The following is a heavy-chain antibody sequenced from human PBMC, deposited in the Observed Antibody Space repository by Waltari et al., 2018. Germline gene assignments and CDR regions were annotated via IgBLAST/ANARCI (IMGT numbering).Heavy chain of an antibody. V-gene: IGHV4-38-2*01. CDR3: ASFPSVRSQGTHFDN. Sequence: QVQLQESGPGLVKPSETLSLTCAVSGYSISSDYYWVWIRQPPGKGLEWIGSIYHSGSTYYNPSLKIRVTISVDTSKNQFSLKLSSVTAADTAVYYCASFPSVRSQGTHFDNWGQGTLVTVSS. CDR2: IYHSGST. CDR1: GYSISSDYY. J-gene: IGHJ4*02.